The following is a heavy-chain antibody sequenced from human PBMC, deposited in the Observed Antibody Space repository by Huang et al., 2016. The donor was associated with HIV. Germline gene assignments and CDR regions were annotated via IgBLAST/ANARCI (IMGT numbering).Heavy chain of an antibody. D-gene: IGHD6-13*01. V-gene: IGHV4-34*01. J-gene: IGHJ2*01. CDR3: ARARSGIAAAVYWYFDL. CDR1: GGSFSGYY. CDR2: INDSGST. Sequence: QVQLQQWGAGLLKPSETLSLTCAVYGGSFSGYYWSWIRQPPGKGLDWIGEINDSGSTNYHPSRKSRVTTSVDTSKNQFSLRLRSVTAADTAVYYCARARSGIAAAVYWYFDLWGRGTLVTVSS.